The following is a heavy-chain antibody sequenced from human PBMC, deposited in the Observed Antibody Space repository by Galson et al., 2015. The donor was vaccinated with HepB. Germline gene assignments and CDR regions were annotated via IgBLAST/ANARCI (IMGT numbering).Heavy chain of an antibody. CDR2: INWNGGST. CDR1: GFTFDDYG. V-gene: IGHV3-20*04. CDR3: ARGWYQLLSGDY. J-gene: IGHJ4*02. D-gene: IGHD2-2*01. Sequence: SLRLSCAASGFTFDDYGMSWVRQAPGKGLEWVSGINWNGGSTGYADSVKGRFTISRDNAKNSLYLQMNSLRAEDTALYYCARGWYQLLSGDYWGQGTLVTVSS.